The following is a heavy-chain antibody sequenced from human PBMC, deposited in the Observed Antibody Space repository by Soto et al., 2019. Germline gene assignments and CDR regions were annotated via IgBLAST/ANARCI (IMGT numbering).Heavy chain of an antibody. V-gene: IGHV1-3*01. CDR3: ARGRFTIFGVVIYHYYFDY. Sequence: ASVKVSCKASGYTFTSYAMHWVRQAPGQRLEWMGWINAGNGNTKYSQKFQGRVTITRDTSASTAYMELSSLRSEDTAVYYCARGRFTIFGVVIYHYYFDYWGQGTLVTVSS. CDR1: GYTFTSYA. J-gene: IGHJ4*02. CDR2: INAGNGNT. D-gene: IGHD3-3*01.